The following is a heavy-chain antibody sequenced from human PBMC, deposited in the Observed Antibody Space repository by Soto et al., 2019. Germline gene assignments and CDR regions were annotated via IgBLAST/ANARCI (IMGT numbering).Heavy chain of an antibody. CDR2: IYYSGST. CDR1: GGSISSYY. Sequence: ETLSLTCTVSGGSISSYYWSWIRQPPEKGLEWIGYIYYSGSTNYNPSLKSRVTISIDTSKNQFSLKLSSVTAADTAVYYCARHYSSSWYYFDYWGQGTLVTVS. D-gene: IGHD6-13*01. J-gene: IGHJ4*02. V-gene: IGHV4-59*01. CDR3: ARHYSSSWYYFDY.